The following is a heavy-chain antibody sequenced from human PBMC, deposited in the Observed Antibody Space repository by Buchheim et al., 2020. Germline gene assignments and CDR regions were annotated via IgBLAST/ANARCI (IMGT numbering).Heavy chain of an antibody. D-gene: IGHD2-2*01. CDR2: INPSGGST. CDR1: GYTFTSYS. CDR3: ARDRGLSTSSTAANYYFDY. J-gene: IGHJ4*02. Sequence: QVQLVQSGAEVKKPGASVKVSCKASGYTFTSYSMHWVRQAPGQGLEWMGIINPSGGSTSYAQKFQGRVTMTRNTSTSTVYMELSSLRSKDTAVYYCARDRGLSTSSTAANYYFDYWGQGTL. V-gene: IGHV1-46*03.